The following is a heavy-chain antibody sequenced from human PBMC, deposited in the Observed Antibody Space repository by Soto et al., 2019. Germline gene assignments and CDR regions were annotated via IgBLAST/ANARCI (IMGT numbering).Heavy chain of an antibody. CDR1: GFTVSDNY. CDR3: ARALVRGLMDV. J-gene: IGHJ6*02. CDR2: IYSGGST. D-gene: IGHD3-10*01. Sequence: EVQLVESGGGLVQPGGSLRLSCTASGFTVSDNYMSWVHQAAGKGLEWVSVIYSGGSTYYADSVEGRFTISRDNSKNMLYLQMNSLRAEDTAVYYSARALVRGLMDVWGQVTTATVSS. V-gene: IGHV3-66*01.